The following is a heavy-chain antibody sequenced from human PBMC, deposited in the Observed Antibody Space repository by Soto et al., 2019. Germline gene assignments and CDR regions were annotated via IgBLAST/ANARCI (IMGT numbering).Heavy chain of an antibody. CDR1: GGSFSGYY. CDR2: INHSGST. D-gene: IGHD3-3*01. V-gene: IGHV4-34*01. J-gene: IGHJ6*03. CDR3: ARVQYYDFWSGYRYYYYMDV. Sequence: SETLSLTCAVYGGSFSGYYWRWIRQPPGKGLDWIGEINHSGSTNYNPSLKSRVTISVDTSKNQFSLKLSSVTAADTAVYYCARVQYYDFWSGYRYYYYMDVWGKGTTVTVSS.